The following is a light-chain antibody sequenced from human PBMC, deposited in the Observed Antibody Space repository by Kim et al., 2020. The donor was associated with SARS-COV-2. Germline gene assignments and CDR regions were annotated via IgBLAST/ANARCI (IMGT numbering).Light chain of an antibody. V-gene: IGLV3-1*01. J-gene: IGLJ3*02. CDR2: QDS. CDR1: KLGDKY. CDR3: QAWDSSTENWV. Sequence: SYELTQPPSVSVSPGQTASITCSGDKLGDKYACWYQQKPGQSPVLVIYQDSKRPSGIPERFYGSNSGNTATLTISGTQAMDEADYYCQAWDSSTENWVFGGGTQLTVL.